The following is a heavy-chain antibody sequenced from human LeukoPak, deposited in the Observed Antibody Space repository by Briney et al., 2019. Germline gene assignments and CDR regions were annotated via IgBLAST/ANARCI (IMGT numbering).Heavy chain of an antibody. J-gene: IGHJ5*02. CDR1: GASISSYY. D-gene: IGHD2-2*01. V-gene: IGHV4-59*08. CDR3: AKTGCSSSSCPNWFDP. Sequence: PSETLSLTCTVSGASISSYYWSWIRQPPGKGLEWIGCIYYSGSTNYNPSLKSRVTISVDTSKNQFSLKLSSVTAADTAVYYCAKTGCSSSSCPNWFDPWGQGTLVTVSS. CDR2: IYYSGST.